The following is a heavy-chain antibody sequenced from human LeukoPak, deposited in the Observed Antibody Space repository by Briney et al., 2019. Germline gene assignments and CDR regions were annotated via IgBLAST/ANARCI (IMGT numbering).Heavy chain of an antibody. CDR1: GFIFSKYG. V-gene: IGHV3-30*02. Sequence: AGGSLRLSCAASGFIFSKYGMHWVRQAPGKGLEWVAFIWYDGTHKYYADSVKGRFTISRDNSKNMLYLQMNILRAEDTAVYYCANPWTTPDYWGQGTLVTVSS. J-gene: IGHJ4*02. D-gene: IGHD4-17*01. CDR2: IWYDGTHK. CDR3: ANPWTTPDY.